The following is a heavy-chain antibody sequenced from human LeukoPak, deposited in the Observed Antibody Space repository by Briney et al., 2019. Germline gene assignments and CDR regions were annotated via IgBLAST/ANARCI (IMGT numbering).Heavy chain of an antibody. CDR1: GYSISSGYY. V-gene: IGHV4-38-2*02. Sequence: PSETLSLTCTVSGYSISSGYYWGWIRQPPGKGLEWIGNIYHSGSTYYNPSPKSRVTISLDTSKNQFSLKLSSVTAADTAVYYCARKDPGYSGYSDFDYWGQGTLVTVSS. CDR2: IYHSGST. J-gene: IGHJ4*02. D-gene: IGHD5-12*01. CDR3: ARKDPGYSGYSDFDY.